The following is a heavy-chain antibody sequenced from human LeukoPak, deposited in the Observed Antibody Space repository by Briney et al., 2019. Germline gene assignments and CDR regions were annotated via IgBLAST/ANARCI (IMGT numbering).Heavy chain of an antibody. J-gene: IGHJ6*03. CDR1: GFTFSSYS. D-gene: IGHD3-10*01. CDR2: ISSSSSYI. V-gene: IGHV3-21*01. Sequence: GGSLRLSCAASGFTFSSYSMNWVRQAPGKGLEWVSSISSSSSYIYYADSVKGRFTISRDNAKNSLYLQMNSLRAEDTAVYYCSEERSNYYCRFYYMEVWGKGTTVTVSS. CDR3: SEERSNYYCRFYYMEV.